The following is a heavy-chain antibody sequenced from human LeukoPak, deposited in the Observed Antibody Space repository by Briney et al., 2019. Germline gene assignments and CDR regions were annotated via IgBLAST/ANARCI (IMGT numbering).Heavy chain of an antibody. D-gene: IGHD2-8*01. Sequence: PSETLSLTCAVYGGSFSGYYWSWIRQPPGKGLEWIGEINHSGSTNYNTSLKSRVTISVDTSKNQFSLKLSSVTAADTAVYYCARGSRYCTNGVCYNLYYYYYMDVWGKGTTVTVSS. J-gene: IGHJ6*03. CDR2: INHSGST. V-gene: IGHV4-34*01. CDR1: GGSFSGYY. CDR3: ARGSRYCTNGVCYNLYYYYYMDV.